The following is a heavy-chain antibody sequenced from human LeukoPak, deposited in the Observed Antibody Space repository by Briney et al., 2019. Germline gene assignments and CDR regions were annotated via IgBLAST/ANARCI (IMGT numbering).Heavy chain of an antibody. CDR1: GFTFSNYA. Sequence: GGSLRLSCAGSGFTFSNYAMTWVRQAPGKGLEWVSSISGYSDRIYYADSVKGRFTISRDNSKNTVTLQMNSLRVEDTAVYSCAKGHGDYVPAEYLQHWGQGTLVTASS. D-gene: IGHD4-17*01. CDR2: ISGYSDRI. J-gene: IGHJ1*01. V-gene: IGHV3-23*01. CDR3: AKGHGDYVPAEYLQH.